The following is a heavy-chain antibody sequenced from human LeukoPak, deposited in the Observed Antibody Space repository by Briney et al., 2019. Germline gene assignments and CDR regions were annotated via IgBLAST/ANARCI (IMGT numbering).Heavy chain of an antibody. CDR2: LWYDGTNR. V-gene: IGHV3-33*06. Sequence: GGSLRLSCVASGFSFSGYGMHWVRQAPGKGLEWVAALWYDGTNRYFSDSVKGRFTISRDNSKNTLYLQMNSLRGEDTAVYYCAKEPHDSTGYGDYWGQGTLVTVSS. CDR3: AKEPHDSTGYGDY. D-gene: IGHD3-22*01. CDR1: GFSFSGYG. J-gene: IGHJ4*02.